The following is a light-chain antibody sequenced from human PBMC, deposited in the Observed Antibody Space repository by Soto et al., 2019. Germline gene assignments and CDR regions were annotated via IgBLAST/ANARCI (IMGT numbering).Light chain of an antibody. CDR1: SSDVGGYNY. J-gene: IGLJ2*01. CDR3: QSYDSRLSTSL. CDR2: EVN. V-gene: IGLV2-8*01. Sequence: QSALTQPPSASGSPGQSVAISCTGTSSDVGGYNYVSWYQQHPGKAPKLMIYEVNKRPSGVPDRFSGSKSGNTASLTVSGLQAEDEADYYCQSYDSRLSTSLFGGGTKLTVL.